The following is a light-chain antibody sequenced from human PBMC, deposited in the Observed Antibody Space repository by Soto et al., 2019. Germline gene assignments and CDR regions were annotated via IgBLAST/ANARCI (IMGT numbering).Light chain of an antibody. CDR2: AGS. V-gene: IGKV1-12*01. CDR3: QQANSFPLT. J-gene: IGKJ4*01. CDR1: QGISNW. Sequence: EIQMTQSPATVSASPGDRASLTCRASQGISNWLAWYQQKPGRAPKLLIYAGSSMRSGVPSRFSGTGSGTDFTLTISSLQPEDVATYYCQQANSFPLTFGGGTKVEIK.